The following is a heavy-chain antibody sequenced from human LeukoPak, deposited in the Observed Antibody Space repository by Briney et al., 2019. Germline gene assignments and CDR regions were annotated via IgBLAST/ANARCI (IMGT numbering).Heavy chain of an antibody. D-gene: IGHD5-18*01. CDR3: ARGSDSYGYPYYYYYYMDV. CDR2: ISSSNYI. CDR1: GLTFSSYS. J-gene: IGHJ6*03. V-gene: IGHV3-21*01. Sequence: GGSLRLSCAASGLTFSSYSMNWVRQAPGKGLEWVSSISSSNYIYYADSVKGRFTISRDNAKNSLYLQMNSLRAEDTAVYYCARGSDSYGYPYYYYYYMDVWGEGTTVAVSS.